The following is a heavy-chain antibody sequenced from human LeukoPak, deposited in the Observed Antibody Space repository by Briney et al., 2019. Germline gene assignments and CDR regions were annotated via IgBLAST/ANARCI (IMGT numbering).Heavy chain of an antibody. V-gene: IGHV4-34*01. CDR3: ARMYDWSGAWFDP. CDR2: INHSGST. Sequence: SETLSLTCAVYGGSFCGYYWSWIRQPPGKGLEWIGEINHSGSTNYNPSLKSRVTISVDTSKNQFSLKLSSVTAADTAVYYCARMYDWSGAWFDPWGQGTLVTVSS. J-gene: IGHJ5*02. CDR1: GGSFCGYY. D-gene: IGHD1-1*01.